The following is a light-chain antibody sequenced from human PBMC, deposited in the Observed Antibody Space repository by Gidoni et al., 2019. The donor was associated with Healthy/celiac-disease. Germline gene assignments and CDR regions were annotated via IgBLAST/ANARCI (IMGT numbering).Light chain of an antibody. CDR2: GKN. Sequence: SSELTQDPAVSVALGQTVRITCQGDSLRSYYASWYQQKPVHAPVLVIYGKNNRPSGIPDRFSGSSSGNTASLTITGSQAEDEADYYCNSRDSSGNHPNWVFGGGTKLTVL. V-gene: IGLV3-19*01. CDR1: SLRSYY. CDR3: NSRDSSGNHPNWV. J-gene: IGLJ3*02.